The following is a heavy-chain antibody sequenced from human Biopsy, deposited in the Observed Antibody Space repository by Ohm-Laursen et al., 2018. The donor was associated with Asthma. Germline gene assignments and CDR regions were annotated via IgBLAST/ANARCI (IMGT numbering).Heavy chain of an antibody. CDR1: GFDFSGYT. J-gene: IGHJ4*01. Sequence: SLRLSCTASGFDFSGYTMNWVRQAPGKGLEWVSSISGLSRYKYYSDSLRGRVTISRDSAKSSLHLQMSSLRAEDTAVYFCARDFTIGSGSPFHFWGPGTLVTVSS. V-gene: IGHV3-21*01. D-gene: IGHD3-10*01. CDR3: ARDFTIGSGSPFHF. CDR2: ISGLSRYK.